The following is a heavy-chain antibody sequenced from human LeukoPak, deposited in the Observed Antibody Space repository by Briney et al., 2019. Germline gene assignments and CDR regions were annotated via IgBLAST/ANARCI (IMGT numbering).Heavy chain of an antibody. J-gene: IGHJ5*02. CDR3: ARGGAAAGTLHISWFDP. Sequence: PSETLSLTCTVSGGSISSYYWSWIRQPAGKGLEWIGRIYTSGSTNYNPSLKSRVTMSVDTSKNQFSLKLSSVTAADTAVYYCARGGAAAGTLHISWFDPWGQGTLVTVSS. CDR2: IYTSGST. D-gene: IGHD6-13*01. CDR1: GGSISSYY. V-gene: IGHV4-4*07.